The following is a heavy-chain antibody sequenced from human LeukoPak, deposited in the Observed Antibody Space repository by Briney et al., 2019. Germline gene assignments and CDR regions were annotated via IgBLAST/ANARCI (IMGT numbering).Heavy chain of an antibody. D-gene: IGHD3-3*01. Sequence: PSETLSLTCTVSGGSISSGDYYWSWIRQPPGKGLEWIGEINHSGSTNYNPSLKSRVTISVDTSKNQFSLKLSSVTAADTAVYYCARGRSRFDYWGQGTLVTVSS. CDR2: INHSGST. CDR3: ARGRSRFDY. J-gene: IGHJ4*02. V-gene: IGHV4-39*07. CDR1: GGSISSGDYY.